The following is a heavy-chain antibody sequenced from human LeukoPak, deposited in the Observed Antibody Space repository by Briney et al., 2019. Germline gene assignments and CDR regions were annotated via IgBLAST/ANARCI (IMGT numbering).Heavy chain of an antibody. J-gene: IGHJ4*02. V-gene: IGHV4-30-2*01. Sequence: NPSETLSLTCTVSGGSISSGGYYWSWIRQPPGKGLEWIGYIYHSGSTYYNPSLKSRVTISVDRSKNQFSLKLSSVTAADTAVYYCARGGIAVAGYPDRALDYWGQGTLVTVSS. CDR1: GGSISSGGYY. CDR3: ARGGIAVAGYPDRALDY. CDR2: IYHSGST. D-gene: IGHD6-19*01.